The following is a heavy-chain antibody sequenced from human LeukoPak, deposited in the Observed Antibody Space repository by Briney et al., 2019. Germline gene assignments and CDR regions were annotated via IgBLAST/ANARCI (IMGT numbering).Heavy chain of an antibody. D-gene: IGHD4-17*01. CDR2: ISSSSSYI. V-gene: IGHV3-21*01. Sequence: GGSLRLSCAASGFTFSSYRMNWVRQAPGKGLEWVSSISSSSSYIYYADSVKGRFTISRDNAKNSLYLQMNSLRAEDTAVYYCVRVGTTVVTPDDYCGQGTLVTVSS. CDR1: GFTFSSYR. CDR3: VRVGTTVVTPDDY. J-gene: IGHJ4*02.